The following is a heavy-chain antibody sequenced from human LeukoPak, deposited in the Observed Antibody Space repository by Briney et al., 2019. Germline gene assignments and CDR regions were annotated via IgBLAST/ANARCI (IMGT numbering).Heavy chain of an antibody. CDR1: GVSISSYY. D-gene: IGHD6-13*01. CDR3: ARDGGWRQQLVHAY. J-gene: IGHJ4*02. Sequence: PSETLSLTXTVSGVSISSYYWSWIRPPPGHGLEGVGYTYYSGSTNSKPSLKRRVTISVDPSKHQFSLKLSSVPAADTAVYYCARDGGWRQQLVHAYWGQGTLVTVSS. V-gene: IGHV4-59*01. CDR2: TYYSGST.